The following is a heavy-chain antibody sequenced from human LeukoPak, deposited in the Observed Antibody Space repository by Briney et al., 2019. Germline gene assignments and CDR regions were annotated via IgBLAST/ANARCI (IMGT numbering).Heavy chain of an antibody. Sequence: PSETLSLTCTVSGGSISSYYWSWIRQPPGKGLEWIGYIYYSGSTNYNPSLKSRVTISVDTSKNQFSLKLSSVTAADTAVYYCARDSGWATYYYYYGMDVWGQGTTVTVSS. CDR2: IYYSGST. CDR1: GGSISSYY. J-gene: IGHJ6*02. V-gene: IGHV4-59*12. CDR3: ARDSGWATYYYYYGMDV. D-gene: IGHD6-19*01.